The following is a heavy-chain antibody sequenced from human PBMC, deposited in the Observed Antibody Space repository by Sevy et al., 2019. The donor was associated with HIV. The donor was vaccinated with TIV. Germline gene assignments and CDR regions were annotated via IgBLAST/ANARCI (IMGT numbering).Heavy chain of an antibody. Sequence: ASVKVSCKASGYTFTGYYMHWVRQAPGQGLEWMGWINPNSGGTNYAQKFQGRVTMTRDTSISTAYMELSRLRPDDTAVYYCARAGITGMRDNWFDPWGQGTLVTVSS. V-gene: IGHV1-2*02. D-gene: IGHD1-20*01. J-gene: IGHJ5*02. CDR3: ARAGITGMRDNWFDP. CDR1: GYTFTGYY. CDR2: INPNSGGT.